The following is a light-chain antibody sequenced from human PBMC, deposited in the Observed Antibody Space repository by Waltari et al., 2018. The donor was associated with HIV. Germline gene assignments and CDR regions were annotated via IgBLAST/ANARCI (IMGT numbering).Light chain of an antibody. CDR3: CSYAGSYTWV. V-gene: IGLV2-11*03. J-gene: IGLJ3*02. CDR1: NNDVGAYNY. Sequence: SPGQSVTISCTGTNNDVGAYNYVSWYQQHPGKAPKLMIYDDTKRPSGVPDRFYGSKSGNTASLTISGLQAEDEADYYCSYAGSYTWVFGGGTKLTVL. CDR2: DDT.